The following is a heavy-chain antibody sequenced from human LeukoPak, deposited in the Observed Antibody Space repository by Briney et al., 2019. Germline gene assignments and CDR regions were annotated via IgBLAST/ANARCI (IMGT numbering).Heavy chain of an antibody. CDR1: GFTFSSYA. V-gene: IGHV3-23*01. CDR3: AKGGTVTTDFDY. J-gene: IGHJ4*02. Sequence: GGSLRLSCAASGFTFSSYAMSWVRQAPGKGLEWVSAISGSGGSTHYADSVKGRSTISRDNSKNTLYLQMNSLRAEDTAVYYCAKGGTVTTDFDYWGQGTLVTVSS. CDR2: ISGSGGST. D-gene: IGHD4-17*01.